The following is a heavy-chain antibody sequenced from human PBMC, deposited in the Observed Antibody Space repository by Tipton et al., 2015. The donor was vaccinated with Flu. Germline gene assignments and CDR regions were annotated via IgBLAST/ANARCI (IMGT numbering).Heavy chain of an antibody. D-gene: IGHD3-10*01. Sequence: TLSLTCAAYGGSFSEYHWSWIRQPPGKGLEWIGDISHDGITYRNPSLKSRVTMSVDTSQNRFSLKLNSVTVADTAVYYCARTAQRSIMVRGVGLFDHWAQGTLVTVSS. J-gene: IGHJ4*02. CDR3: ARTAQRSIMVRGVGLFDH. V-gene: IGHV4-34*01. CDR2: ISHDGIT. CDR1: GGSFSEYH.